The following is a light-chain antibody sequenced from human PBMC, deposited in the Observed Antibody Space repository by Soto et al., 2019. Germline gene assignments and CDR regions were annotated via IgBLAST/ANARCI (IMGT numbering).Light chain of an antibody. CDR2: YES. Sequence: SYELTQLPSVSVAPGNTARITCGGNNIGGYSVHWYQQKPGQAPVLVIYYESDRPSGIPERFSGSNSGNMATLTISRVEAGDEADYYCQVWDSGSDHVIFGGGTKVTVL. V-gene: IGLV3-21*04. CDR3: QVWDSGSDHVI. J-gene: IGLJ2*01. CDR1: NIGGYS.